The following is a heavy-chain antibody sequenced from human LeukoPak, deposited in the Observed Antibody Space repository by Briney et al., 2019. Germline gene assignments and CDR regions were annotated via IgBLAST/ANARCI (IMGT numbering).Heavy chain of an antibody. CDR2: IIPIFGTA. CDR1: GGTFSSYA. CDR3: ATEGAVVPAANFDY. V-gene: IGHV1-69*05. Sequence: ASVKVSCKASGGTFSSYAISWVRQAPGQGLEWMGGIIPIFGTANYAQKFQGRVTITTDESTSTAYMELSSLRSEDTAVYYCATEGAVVPAANFDYWGQGTLVTVSS. D-gene: IGHD2-2*01. J-gene: IGHJ4*02.